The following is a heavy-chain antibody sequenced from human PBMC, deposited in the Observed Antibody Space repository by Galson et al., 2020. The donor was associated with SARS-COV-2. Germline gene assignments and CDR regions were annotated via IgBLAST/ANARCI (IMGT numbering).Heavy chain of an antibody. V-gene: IGHV3-30-3*01. D-gene: IGHD3-16*01. CDR1: GFTFSSYA. J-gene: IGHJ6*02. Sequence: TGGSLRLSCAASGFTFSSYAMHWVRQAPGKGLEWVAGISYDGSNKYYADSVKGRFTISRDNSKNTLYLQMNSLRAEDTAVYYCARDLGLGPLVGMDVWGQGTTVTVSS. CDR2: ISYDGSNK. CDR3: ARDLGLGPLVGMDV.